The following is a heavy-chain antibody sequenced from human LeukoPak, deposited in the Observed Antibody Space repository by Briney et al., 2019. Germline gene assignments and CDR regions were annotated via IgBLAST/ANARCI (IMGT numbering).Heavy chain of an antibody. V-gene: IGHV4-39*01. CDR2: IYYSGST. D-gene: IGHD6-13*01. Sequence: SETLSLTCTVSGGSISSSSYYWGWIRQPPGKGLEWIGSIYYSGSTYYNPSLKSRVTISVDTSKNQFSLKLSSVTAADTAVYYCARGGAGIAALPFDYWGQGTLVTVSS. CDR1: GGSISSSSYY. J-gene: IGHJ4*02. CDR3: ARGGAGIAALPFDY.